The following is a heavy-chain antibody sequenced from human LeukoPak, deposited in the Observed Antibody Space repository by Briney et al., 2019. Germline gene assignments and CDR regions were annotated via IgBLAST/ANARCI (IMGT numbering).Heavy chain of an antibody. CDR2: INHSGST. Sequence: SETLSLTCAVYGGSFSGYYWSWIRQPPGKGLEWIGEINHSGSTNYNPTLKSRVTISVDTSKNQFSLKLSSVTAADTAVYYCARFGAVAGPFDYWGQGTLVTVSS. V-gene: IGHV4-34*01. J-gene: IGHJ4*02. D-gene: IGHD6-19*01. CDR3: ARFGAVAGPFDY. CDR1: GGSFSGYY.